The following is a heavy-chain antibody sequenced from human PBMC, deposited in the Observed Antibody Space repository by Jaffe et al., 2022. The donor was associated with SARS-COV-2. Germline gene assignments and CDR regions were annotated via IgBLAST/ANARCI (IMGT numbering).Heavy chain of an antibody. CDR1: GFTFSSYS. CDR2: ISSSSSYI. V-gene: IGHV3-21*01. Sequence: EVQLVESGGGLVKPGGSLRLSCAASGFTFSSYSMNWVRQAPGKGLEWVSSISSSSSYIYYADSVKGRFTISRDNAKNSLYLQMNSLRAEDTAVYYCARAAVLAAAGDADAFDIWGQGTMVTVSS. D-gene: IGHD6-13*01. J-gene: IGHJ3*02. CDR3: ARAAVLAAAGDADAFDI.